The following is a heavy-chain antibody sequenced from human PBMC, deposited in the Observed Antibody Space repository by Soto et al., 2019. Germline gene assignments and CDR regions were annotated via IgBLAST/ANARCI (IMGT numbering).Heavy chain of an antibody. CDR2: ISPYTGNT. D-gene: IGHD3-16*01. Sequence: QVQLVQSGDEVKKPGASVKVSCKASGYIFVNYGIAWVRQAPGQGLECMGWISPYTGNTHSATKVQGRVTMTTNTSTSTAYMDLGGLTSDDTAVYYCVMVDNYVTPTPQDVWGQGTTVTVSS. CDR3: VMVDNYVTPTPQDV. CDR1: GYIFVNYG. V-gene: IGHV1-18*01. J-gene: IGHJ6*02.